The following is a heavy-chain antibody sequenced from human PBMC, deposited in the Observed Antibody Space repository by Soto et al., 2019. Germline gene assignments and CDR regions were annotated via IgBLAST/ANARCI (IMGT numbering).Heavy chain of an antibody. V-gene: IGHV3-30-3*01. CDR1: GFTFSSYA. CDR2: ISYDGSNK. Sequence: LRLSCAASGFTFSSYAMHWVRQAPGKGLEWVAVISYDGSNKYYADSVKGRFTISRDNSKNTLYLQMNSLRAEDTAVYYCARDLLYYGSGRSGMGAFDIWGQGTMVTRLL. J-gene: IGHJ3*02. D-gene: IGHD3-10*01. CDR3: ARDLLYYGSGRSGMGAFDI.